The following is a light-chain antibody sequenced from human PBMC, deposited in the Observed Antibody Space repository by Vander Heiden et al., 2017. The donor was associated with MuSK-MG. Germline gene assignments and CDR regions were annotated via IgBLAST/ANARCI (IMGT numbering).Light chain of an antibody. CDR3: QQEDSTPRT. CDR1: QSLLHSSNNKNY. J-gene: IGKJ1*01. Sequence: IVMTQSPDSMAVSLGERATINCKSSQSLLHSSNNKNYLAWYQQRAGQPPKLLIYWASTRQSGVPDRFSGSGSGADFTLTISSLQAEDGAVYYCQQEDSTPRTFGQGTKVEIK. V-gene: IGKV4-1*01. CDR2: WAS.